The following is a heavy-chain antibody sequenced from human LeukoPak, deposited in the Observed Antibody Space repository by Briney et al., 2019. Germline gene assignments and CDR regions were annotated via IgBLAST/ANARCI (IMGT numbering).Heavy chain of an antibody. V-gene: IGHV1-69*13. CDR1: GGTFSSHS. CDR3: AREGGLWFGEPRYYFDY. CDR2: IIPTFGTA. Sequence: SVKVSCKASGGTFSSHSISWVRQAPGQGLEWMGGIIPTFGTANYAQKFQGRVTITADESTSTAYMELSSLRSEDTAVYYCAREGGLWFGEPRYYFDYWCQGTLVTVSS. D-gene: IGHD3-10*01. J-gene: IGHJ4*02.